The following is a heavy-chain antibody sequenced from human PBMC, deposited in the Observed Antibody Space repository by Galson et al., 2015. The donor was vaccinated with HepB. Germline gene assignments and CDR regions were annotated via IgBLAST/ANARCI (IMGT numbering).Heavy chain of an antibody. D-gene: IGHD3-10*01. CDR1: GFTVSSNY. CDR3: ARDRLLWRPKGYYYYYYGMDV. Sequence: SLRLSCAASGFTVSSNYMSWVRQAPGKGLEWVSVIYSGGSTYYADSVKGRFTISRGNSKNTLYLQMNSLRAEDTAVYYCARDRLLWRPKGYYYYYYGMDVWGQGTTVTVSS. CDR2: IYSGGST. J-gene: IGHJ6*02. V-gene: IGHV3-53*01.